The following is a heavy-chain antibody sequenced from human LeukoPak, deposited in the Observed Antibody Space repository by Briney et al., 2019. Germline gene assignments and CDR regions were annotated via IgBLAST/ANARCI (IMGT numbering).Heavy chain of an antibody. CDR1: GGSISNYF. CDR2: IYYSGST. V-gene: IGHV4-59*01. D-gene: IGHD3-22*01. Sequence: PSETLSLTCTVSGGSISNYFWSWIRQPPGKGLEWIGYIYYSGSTNYNPSLKSRVTISVDTSKNQFSLKLSSVTAADTAVCYCARVGYYDSSGYYKPPVYFDYWGQGTLVTVSS. CDR3: ARVGYYDSSGYYKPPVYFDY. J-gene: IGHJ4*02.